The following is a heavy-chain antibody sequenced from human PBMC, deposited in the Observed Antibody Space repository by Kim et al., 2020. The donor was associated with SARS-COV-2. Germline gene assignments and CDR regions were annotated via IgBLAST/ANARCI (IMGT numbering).Heavy chain of an antibody. CDR3: AKVADSGGYYLHDAFDI. Sequence: GGSLRLSCAASGFTFSSYAMSWVRQAPGKGLEWVSAISGSGGSTYYADSVKGRFTISRDNSKNTLYLQMNSLRAEDTAVYYCAKVADSGGYYLHDAFDIWGQGTMVTVSS. D-gene: IGHD3-22*01. J-gene: IGHJ3*02. V-gene: IGHV3-23*01. CDR1: GFTFSSYA. CDR2: ISGSGGST.